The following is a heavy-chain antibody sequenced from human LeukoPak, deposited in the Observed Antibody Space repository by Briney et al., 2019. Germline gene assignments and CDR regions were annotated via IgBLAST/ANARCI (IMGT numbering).Heavy chain of an antibody. V-gene: IGHV5-51*01. Sequence: GESLKISCKVSGYSLNNYWIAWVRQLPGKGLEWMGIVFPADSDTRYSPSFQGQVTISADKSVSTAYLQWSRLKASDTATYYCARYDGGATADFWGQGTLVTVSS. CDR1: GYSLNNYW. CDR2: VFPADSDT. J-gene: IGHJ4*02. CDR3: ARYDGGATADF. D-gene: IGHD1-26*01.